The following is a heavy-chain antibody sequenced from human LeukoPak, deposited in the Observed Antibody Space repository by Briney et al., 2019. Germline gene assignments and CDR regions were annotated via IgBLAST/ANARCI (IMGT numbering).Heavy chain of an antibody. CDR1: GYSFTSYW. CDR3: ARHSKAAMVPYYFDY. D-gene: IGHD5-18*01. V-gene: IGHV5-51*01. CDR2: IYPGDSDT. J-gene: IGHJ4*02. Sequence: GESLKISCKGSGYSFTSYWIGWVRQMPGKGLEWMGIIYPGDSDTRYSPSFQGQVTISADKSISTAYLQWSSLKASDTAMYYCARHSKAAMVPYYFDYWGQGILVTVSS.